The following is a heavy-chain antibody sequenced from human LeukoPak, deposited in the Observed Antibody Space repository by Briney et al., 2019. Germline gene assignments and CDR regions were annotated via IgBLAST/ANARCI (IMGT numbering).Heavy chain of an antibody. D-gene: IGHD2-15*01. CDR2: INHSGST. J-gene: IGHJ6*03. V-gene: IGHV4-34*01. Sequence: SETLSLTCAVYGGSFNGYSWSWIRQPPGKGREWIGEINHSGSTNYNPSLKSRVTISVDTSKNQFSLKLGSVTAADTAVYYCAGFSGGGRYYYYMDVWGKGTTVTVSS. CDR3: AGFSGGGRYYYYMDV. CDR1: GGSFNGYS.